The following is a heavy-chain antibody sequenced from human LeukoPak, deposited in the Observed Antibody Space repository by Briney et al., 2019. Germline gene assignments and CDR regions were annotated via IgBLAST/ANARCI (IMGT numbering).Heavy chain of an antibody. D-gene: IGHD3-3*01. J-gene: IGHJ4*02. Sequence: APVKVSCKASGYTFTGYYMHWVRQAPGQGLEWMGWINPNSGGTNYAQKFQGRVTMTRDTSISTAYMELSRLRSDDTAVYYCARDFGYYDFWSGYAGYWGQGTLVTVSS. V-gene: IGHV1-2*02. CDR2: INPNSGGT. CDR3: ARDFGYYDFWSGYAGY. CDR1: GYTFTGYY.